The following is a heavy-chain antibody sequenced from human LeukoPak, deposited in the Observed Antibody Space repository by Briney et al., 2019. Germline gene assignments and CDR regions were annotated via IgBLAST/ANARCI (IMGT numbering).Heavy chain of an antibody. CDR3: ARGGDGYNLRFDY. Sequence: SVKVSCKASGGTFSSYAISWVRQAPGQGLEWIGGIIPIFGTANYAQKFQGRVTITADESTSTAYMELSSLRSEDTAVYYCARGGDGYNLRFDYWGQGTLVTVSS. CDR2: IIPIFGTA. V-gene: IGHV1-69*13. J-gene: IGHJ4*02. D-gene: IGHD5-24*01. CDR1: GGTFSSYA.